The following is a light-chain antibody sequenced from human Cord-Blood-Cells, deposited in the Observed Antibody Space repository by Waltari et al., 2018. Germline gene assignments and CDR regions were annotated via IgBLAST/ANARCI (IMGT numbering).Light chain of an antibody. V-gene: IGKV3-15*01. CDR2: GAS. CDR1: QSVSSN. J-gene: IGKJ1*01. Sequence: EIVMTQSPATLSVSPGERATLSCRASQSVSSNLAWYQQKPGQAPRRLIYGASTRATDIPARFSGSGSGTEFTLTISSLQSEEFAVYYCQQYNNWPWACGQGTKVEIK. CDR3: QQYNNWPWA.